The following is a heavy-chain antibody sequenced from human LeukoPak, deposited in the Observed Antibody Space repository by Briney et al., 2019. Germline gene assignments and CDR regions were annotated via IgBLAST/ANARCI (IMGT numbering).Heavy chain of an antibody. CDR3: ARLVVTAPQNHYYMDV. Sequence: PSETLSLTCNVSGGSFNGYYWTWVRQPPGKGLEWIAEINHIGTTNHNPSLKSRVSVSTDTSKNQFFLKLTSVTAADTALYYCARLVVTAPQNHYYMDVWGEGTTVTVSS. D-gene: IGHD2-21*02. V-gene: IGHV4-34*01. CDR1: GGSFNGYY. CDR2: INHIGTT. J-gene: IGHJ6*03.